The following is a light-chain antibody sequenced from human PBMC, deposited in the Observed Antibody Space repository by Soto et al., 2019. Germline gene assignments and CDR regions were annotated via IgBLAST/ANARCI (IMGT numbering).Light chain of an antibody. Sequence: QSALTQPASVSASPGQSISISCTGTSNDVGACDYVSWYQQHPGKAPKLIIFEVFNRPSGVSTRFSGSKSGSTASLTISGLQAEDEADYFCSSYTTNNAHVFGGGTKLTVL. CDR3: SSYTTNNAHV. CDR2: EVF. CDR1: SNDVGACDY. V-gene: IGLV2-14*01. J-gene: IGLJ2*01.